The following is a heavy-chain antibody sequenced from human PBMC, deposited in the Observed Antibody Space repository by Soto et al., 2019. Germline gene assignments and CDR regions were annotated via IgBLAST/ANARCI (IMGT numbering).Heavy chain of an antibody. CDR2: INAGNGNT. V-gene: IGHV1-3*01. D-gene: IGHD1-7*01. J-gene: IGHJ5*02. CDR3: ARVPRITGATMANWFDP. Sequence: ASVKVSCKASGYTFTSYAMHWVRQAPGQRLEWMGWINAGNGNTKYSQKFQGRVTITRDTSASTAYMELSSLRSEDTAVYYCARVPRITGATMANWFDPWGQGTLVTVSS. CDR1: GYTFTSYA.